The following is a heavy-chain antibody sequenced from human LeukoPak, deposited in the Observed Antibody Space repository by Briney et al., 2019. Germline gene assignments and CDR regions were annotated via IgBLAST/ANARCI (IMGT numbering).Heavy chain of an antibody. CDR3: ALTDYGDY. CDR2: INGGDGDT. Sequence: ASVKVSCKASGYTFTSFAIHWVRQAPGQRLEWMGWINGGDGDTKYLQNLQGRVTVTRDTSASTSYVELSSLTSEDTAIYYCALTDYGDYWGQGTLVTVSS. V-gene: IGHV1-3*01. J-gene: IGHJ4*02. CDR1: GYTFTSFA.